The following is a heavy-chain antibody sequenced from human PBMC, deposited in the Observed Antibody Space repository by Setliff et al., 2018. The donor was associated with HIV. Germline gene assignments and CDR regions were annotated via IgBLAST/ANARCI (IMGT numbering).Heavy chain of an antibody. CDR3: ATCRHRPANWFDP. J-gene: IGHJ5*02. CDR2: ISHSGNT. CDR1: GDSINTHC. Sequence: TSETLSLTCTVSGDSINTHCWSWIRQPPGKGLEWIGCISHSGNTNFNPSLNSRVTISLDTSKNQFSLRLTSLTAADTAVYYCATCRHRPANWFDPWGQGTVVTVSS. V-gene: IGHV4-59*11.